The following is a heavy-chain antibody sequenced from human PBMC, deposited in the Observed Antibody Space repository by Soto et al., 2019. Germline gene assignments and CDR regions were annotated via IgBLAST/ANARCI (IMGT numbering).Heavy chain of an antibody. D-gene: IGHD6-13*01. CDR3: ARDGPYIAAAGNLFDY. Sequence: GGSLRLSCAASGFTFSSYGMHWVRQAPGKGLEWVAVIWYDGSNKYYADSVKGRFTISRDNSKNTLYLQMNSLRAEDTAVYYCARDGPYIAAAGNLFDYWGQGTLVTVSS. J-gene: IGHJ4*02. CDR2: IWYDGSNK. CDR1: GFTFSSYG. V-gene: IGHV3-33*01.